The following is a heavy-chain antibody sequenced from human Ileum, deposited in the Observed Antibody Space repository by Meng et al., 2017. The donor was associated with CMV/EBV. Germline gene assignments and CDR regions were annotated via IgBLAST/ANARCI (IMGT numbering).Heavy chain of an antibody. Sequence: QVRLEAPGPGLGKPSETLALPCSVSGVAILNSYWTWYRQPAGKGLEFIGRVSPGGIEYNPSLMSRVNMSLDTSRNQLSLNLNSVTAADTAVYYCARAAARGVPVDYWGQGILVTVSS. J-gene: IGHJ4*02. V-gene: IGHV4-4*07. CDR2: VSPGGI. D-gene: IGHD3-10*01. CDR3: ARAAARGVPVDY. CDR1: GVAILNSY.